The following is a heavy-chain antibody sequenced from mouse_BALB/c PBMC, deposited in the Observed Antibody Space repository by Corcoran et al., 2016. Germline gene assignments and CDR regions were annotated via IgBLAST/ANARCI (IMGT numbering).Heavy chain of an antibody. CDR1: GFNIKDTY. D-gene: IGHD1-1*01. J-gene: IGHJ4*01. CDR2: IDPANGNT. Sequence: EVQLQQSGAELVKPGASVKSSCTASGFNIKDTYMHWVKQRPEQGLEWSGRIDPANGNTKYDPKFQGKATITAYTSPNTAYLQPSSLTSEDTDVYYCVSGVYYYGSSSYCAMDYWGQGTSVTVSP. CDR3: VSGVYYYGSSSYCAMDY. V-gene: IGHV14-3*02.